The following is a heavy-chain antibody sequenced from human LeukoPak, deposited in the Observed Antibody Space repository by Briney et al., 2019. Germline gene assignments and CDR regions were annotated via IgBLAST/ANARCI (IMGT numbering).Heavy chain of an antibody. CDR3: ARVLEGAASWEPFDY. V-gene: IGHV3-9*01. D-gene: IGHD1-14*01. Sequence: GGSLRLSCAASGFTFDDYAMHWVRQAPGKGLEWVSGISWNSGSMDYADSVKGRFTISRDNAKNSLYLQMNSLRAEDTAVYYCARVLEGAASWEPFDYWGQGTLVTVSS. J-gene: IGHJ4*02. CDR2: ISWNSGSM. CDR1: GFTFDDYA.